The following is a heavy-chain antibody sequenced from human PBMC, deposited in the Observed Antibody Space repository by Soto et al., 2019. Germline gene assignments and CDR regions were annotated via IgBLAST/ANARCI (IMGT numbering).Heavy chain of an antibody. CDR1: GGSVSSGSYY. V-gene: IGHV4-61*01. Sequence: SETLSLTCTVSGGSVSSGSYYWSWIRQPPGKGLEWIGYIYYSGSTNYNPSLKSRVTISVDTSKNQFSLKLSSVTAADTAVYYCARVGLPGAAAGIIWFDPWGQGTLVTVSS. CDR3: ARVGLPGAAAGIIWFDP. CDR2: IYYSGST. J-gene: IGHJ5*02. D-gene: IGHD6-13*01.